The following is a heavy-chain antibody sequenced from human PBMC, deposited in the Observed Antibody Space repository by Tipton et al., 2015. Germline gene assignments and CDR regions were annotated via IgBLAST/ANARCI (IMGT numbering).Heavy chain of an antibody. J-gene: IGHJ4*02. D-gene: IGHD5-12*01. CDR2: IFYSGHT. CDR1: GDSISTGGYY. V-gene: IGHV4-31*03. CDR3: ARDSGYDY. Sequence: TLSLTCNVSGDSISTGGYYWSWIRQLPGKGLEWIGYIFYSGHTYSNPSLESRVTMSVDTSKNQFSLRLNSVTAADTAVYYCARDSGYDYWGQGTLVTVSS.